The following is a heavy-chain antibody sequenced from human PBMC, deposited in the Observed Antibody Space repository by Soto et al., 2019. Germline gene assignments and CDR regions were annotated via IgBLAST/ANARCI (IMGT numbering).Heavy chain of an antibody. CDR1: GFTVSSNY. CDR2: IFPDGGT. CDR3: ASTRRDGYNKCYYYSCIDV. Sequence: GGSLRLSCAASGFTVSSNYMSWVRQAPGMGLEWVSVIFPDGGTYYADSVKGRFTISRDNAKNTLYLQMNSLRAEDTAVYYCASTRRDGYNKCYYYSCIDVWGQGTTVTVSS. D-gene: IGHD5-12*01. V-gene: IGHV3-66*01. J-gene: IGHJ6*02.